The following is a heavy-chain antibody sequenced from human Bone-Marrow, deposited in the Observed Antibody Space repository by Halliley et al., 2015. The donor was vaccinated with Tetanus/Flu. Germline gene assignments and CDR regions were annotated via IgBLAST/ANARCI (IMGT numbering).Heavy chain of an antibody. Sequence: TLSLTCGVSGGSFSNYQWSWIRQPPGKGLEWIGEINHSGSASYNPSLKSRAAVSVDTSKSQLPLKLTSVTAADTAVYYCARGALRQRSFDYWGQGTLVTVSS. V-gene: IGHV4-34*01. CDR1: GGSFSNYQ. D-gene: IGHD2-21*02. J-gene: IGHJ4*02. CDR3: ARGALRQRSFDY. CDR2: INHSGSA.